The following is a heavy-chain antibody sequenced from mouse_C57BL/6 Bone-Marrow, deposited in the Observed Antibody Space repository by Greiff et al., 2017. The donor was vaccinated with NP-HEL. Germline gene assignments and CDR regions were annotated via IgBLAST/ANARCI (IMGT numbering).Heavy chain of an antibody. J-gene: IGHJ4*01. CDR1: GFTFSSYA. V-gene: IGHV5-4*01. CDR2: ISDGGSYT. Sequence: EVKLMESGGGLVKPGGSLKLSCAASGFTFSSYAMSWVRQTPEKRLEWVATISDGGSYTYYPDNVKGRFTISRDNAKNNLYLQMSHLKSEDTAMYYCAREGYYDYEYAMDYWGQGTSVTVSS. CDR3: AREGYYDYEYAMDY. D-gene: IGHD2-4*01.